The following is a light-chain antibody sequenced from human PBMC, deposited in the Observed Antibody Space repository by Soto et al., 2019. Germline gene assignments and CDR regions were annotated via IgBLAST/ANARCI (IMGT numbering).Light chain of an antibody. Sequence: PQPASISVAPGHSGTVACTGPSSGGGGYNYVSWYQQHPGKAPKLMIYEVSNRPSGVSNRFSGSKSGKTASLTISGIQAEEEAAYSRRSSTRSTTNYVLGNGPTVHVL. V-gene: IGLV2-14*01. CDR3: RSSTRSTTNYV. CDR1: SSGGGGYNY. CDR2: EVS. J-gene: IGLJ1*01.